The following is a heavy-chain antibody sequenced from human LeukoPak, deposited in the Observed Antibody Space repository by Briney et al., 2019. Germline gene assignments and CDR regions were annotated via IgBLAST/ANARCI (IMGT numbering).Heavy chain of an antibody. CDR1: GFTFSSYW. CDR3: ARRAGAYSHPYDY. Sequence: GGSLRLSCAASGFTFSSYWMSWVRQAPCKGLEWVAVINWNGGSTGYADSVRGRFTISRDNAKNSLYLQMNSLRAEDTAVYYCARRAGAYSHPYDYWGQGTLVTVSS. V-gene: IGHV3-20*04. D-gene: IGHD4/OR15-4a*01. CDR2: INWNGGST. J-gene: IGHJ4*02.